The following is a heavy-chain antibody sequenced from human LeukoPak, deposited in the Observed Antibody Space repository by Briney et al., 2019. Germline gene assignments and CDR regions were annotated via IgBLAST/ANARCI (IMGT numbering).Heavy chain of an antibody. CDR1: GLIFSSYE. Sequence: GGSLRPSCAASGLIFSSYEMNWVRQGPGKGLGWVSYFSSSGSTIYYADSVKGRFTISRDNAKNSLYLQMNSLRAEDTAVYYCATTLYSSSWLSAYYYYYYMDVWGKGTTVTVSS. J-gene: IGHJ6*03. V-gene: IGHV3-48*03. CDR2: FSSSGSTI. D-gene: IGHD6-13*01. CDR3: ATTLYSSSWLSAYYYYYYMDV.